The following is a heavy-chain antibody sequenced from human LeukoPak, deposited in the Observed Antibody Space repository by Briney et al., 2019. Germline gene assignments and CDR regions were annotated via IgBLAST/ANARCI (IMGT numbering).Heavy chain of an antibody. CDR3: ARVLGYCSGGSCSQDYFDY. V-gene: IGHV4-59*01. CDR1: GGSISSYY. J-gene: IGHJ4*02. CDR2: IYYSGST. Sequence: PSETLSLTCTVSGGSISSYYWSWIRQPPAQGLEWIGYIYYSGSTNYNPSLKSRVTISVDTSNNQFSLKLSSVTAADTAVYYCARVLGYCSGGSCSQDYFDYWGQGTLVTVSS. D-gene: IGHD2-15*01.